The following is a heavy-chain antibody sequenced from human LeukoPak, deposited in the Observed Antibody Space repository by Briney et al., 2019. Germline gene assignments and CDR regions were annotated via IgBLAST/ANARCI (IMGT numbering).Heavy chain of an antibody. V-gene: IGHV3-21*06. CDR2: ISSTSSHI. D-gene: IGHD3-9*01. CDR1: GFSLISYN. J-gene: IGHJ4*02. Sequence: PGESLRLSCAASGFSLISYNMNWVRQAPGKGLEWVSSISSTSSHIYYADSVKGRFTISRDNAKNSLYLQMNSLRAEDTAMYYCATAPYDILTGYSPYYFESWGQGTLVTVSS. CDR3: ATAPYDILTGYSPYYFES.